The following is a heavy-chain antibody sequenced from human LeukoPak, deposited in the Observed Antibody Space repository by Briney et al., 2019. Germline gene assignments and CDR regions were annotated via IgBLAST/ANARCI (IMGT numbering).Heavy chain of an antibody. V-gene: IGHV3-43*01. CDR2: ISCGGGST. J-gene: IGHJ4*02. D-gene: IGHD2-8*02. Sequence: TGGSLRRSCAASGFTFDDYTMHWVRQAPGKGLEWGSLISCGGGSTYDADSVKGRFTSSRDISKNSLYLKMKSLRTEDTALYSCAKDINPYHSTGNVDYWGQGTLVTVSS. CDR1: GFTFDDYT. CDR3: AKDINPYHSTGNVDY.